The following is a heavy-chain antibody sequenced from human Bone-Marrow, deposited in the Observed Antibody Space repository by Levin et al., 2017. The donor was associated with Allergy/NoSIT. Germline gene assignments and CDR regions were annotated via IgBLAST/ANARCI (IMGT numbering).Heavy chain of an antibody. D-gene: IGHD3-9*01. CDR3: AKVRRELVIATDAFDI. V-gene: IGHV3-30*18. J-gene: IGHJ3*02. Sequence: GGSLRLSCAVSGFAFSSYAMHWVRQAPGKGLEWVADISDDGSKKYYADSVKGRFTISRDNFKNTLFLQMNSLRVEDTAVYYCAKVRRELVIATDAFDIWGPGTLVTVSS. CDR1: GFAFSSYA. CDR2: ISDDGSKK.